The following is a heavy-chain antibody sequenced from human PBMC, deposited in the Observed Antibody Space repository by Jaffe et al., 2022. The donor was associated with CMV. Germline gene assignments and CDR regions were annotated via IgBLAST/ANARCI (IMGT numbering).Heavy chain of an antibody. CDR1: GFTFSSYA. D-gene: IGHD3-3*01. CDR2: ISGSGGST. J-gene: IGHJ4*02. CDR3: AKVSYDFWSGYYQTPPLDY. Sequence: EVQLVESGGGLVQPGGSLRLSCAASGFTFSSYAMSWVRQAPGKGLEWVSAISGSGGSTYYADSVKGRFTISRDNSKNTLYLQMNSLRAEDTAVYYCAKVSYDFWSGYYQTPPLDYWGQGTLVTVSS. V-gene: IGHV3-23*04.